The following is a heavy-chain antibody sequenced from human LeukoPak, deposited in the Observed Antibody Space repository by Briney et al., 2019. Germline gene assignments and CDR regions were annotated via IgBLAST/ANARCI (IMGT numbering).Heavy chain of an antibody. Sequence: PGGSLRLSCAASGFTFNNFAMSWVRQAPGKGLEWVSAISGSGDSTYYGDSVKGRVATSRDNFKNTLYLYLNSLRAEDTAVYYCAKSFGGTSSSCTPRFDFWGQGSLVTVSS. J-gene: IGHJ4*02. CDR1: GFTFNNFA. CDR3: AKSFGGTSSSCTPRFDF. CDR2: ISGSGDST. D-gene: IGHD2-2*01. V-gene: IGHV3-23*01.